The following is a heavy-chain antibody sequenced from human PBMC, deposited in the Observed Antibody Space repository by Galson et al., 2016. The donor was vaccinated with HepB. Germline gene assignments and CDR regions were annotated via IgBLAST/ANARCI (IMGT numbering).Heavy chain of an antibody. CDR3: ARASLIYFDFWSSFYTPFSP. CDR2: INPNSGGT. V-gene: IGHV1-2*02. Sequence: SVKVSCKASGYTFTGYYMHWVRQAPGQGLEWMGWINPNSGGTNYAQKFQGRVTMTRDTSISTVYMELSRLRSDDTAVYYCARASLIYFDFWSSFYTPFSPWGQGTLVTVSS. J-gene: IGHJ5*02. D-gene: IGHD3-3*01. CDR1: GYTFTGYY.